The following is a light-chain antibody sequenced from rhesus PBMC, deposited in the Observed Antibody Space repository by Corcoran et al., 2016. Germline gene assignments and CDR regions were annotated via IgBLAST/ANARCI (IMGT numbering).Light chain of an antibody. CDR2: KAS. V-gene: IGKV1-74*01. J-gene: IGKJ3*01. Sequence: DIQMTQSPSSLSASVGDRVTITCRASENVNHYLNWYQQKPGKAPKHLIYKASTLQSVVTSRFSGSGSGTDYTFTISSLQPEDGATDYCQQCYGTPFTFGPGTKLDIK. CDR3: QQCYGTPFT. CDR1: ENVNHY.